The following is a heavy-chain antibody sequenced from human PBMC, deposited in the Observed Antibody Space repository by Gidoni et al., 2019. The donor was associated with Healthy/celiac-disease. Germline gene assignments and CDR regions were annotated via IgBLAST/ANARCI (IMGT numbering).Heavy chain of an antibody. J-gene: IGHJ4*02. D-gene: IGHD1-26*01. V-gene: IGHV1-24*01. CDR1: GYTLTALS. CDR2: FDPVDGDT. Sequence: QVQLVQSGAEVKKPGASVKVSCKVSGYTLTALSMHWVRQAHGKGREWMGGFDPVDGDTIYAQKFQCRVTMTEDTSTDTAYMELSRLRSEDTAVYYCATEFPLSLTYSGSYYCFDYWGQGTLVTVSS. CDR3: ATEFPLSLTYSGSYYCFDY.